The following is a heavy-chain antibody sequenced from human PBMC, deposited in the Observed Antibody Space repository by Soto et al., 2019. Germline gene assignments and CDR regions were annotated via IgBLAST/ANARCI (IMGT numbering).Heavy chain of an antibody. J-gene: IGHJ5*02. CDR1: GGSFSGYY. Sequence: SETLSLTCAVYGGSFSGYYWSWIRQPPGKGLEWIGEINHSGSTNYNPSLKSRVTISVDTSKNQFSLKLSSVTAADTAVYYCARGQRDGVVIIRGWFDPWGQGTLVTVSS. CDR2: INHSGST. CDR3: ARGQRDGVVIIRGWFDP. D-gene: IGHD3-3*01. V-gene: IGHV4-34*01.